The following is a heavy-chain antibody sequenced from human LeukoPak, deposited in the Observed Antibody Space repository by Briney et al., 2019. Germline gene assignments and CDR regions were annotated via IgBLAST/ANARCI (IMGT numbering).Heavy chain of an antibody. CDR1: GGSICSGSYY. CDR3: ARGGYSGYDY. CDR2: IYTSGST. Sequence: SETLSLTCTVSGGSICSGSYYWSWIRQPAGKGLEWIGRIYTSGSTNYNPSLKSRVTISVDTSKNQFSLKLSSVTAADTAVYYCARGGYSGYDYWGQGTLVTVSS. J-gene: IGHJ4*02. D-gene: IGHD5-12*01. V-gene: IGHV4-61*02.